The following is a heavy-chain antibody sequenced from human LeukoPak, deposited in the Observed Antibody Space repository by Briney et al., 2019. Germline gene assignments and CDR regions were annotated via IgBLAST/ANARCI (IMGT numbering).Heavy chain of an antibody. D-gene: IGHD2-2*01. CDR1: GFTVSSNS. V-gene: IGHV3-66*03. J-gene: IGHJ4*02. CDR2: IYSDNT. CDR3: AKEAGDIVVVPAAPQDSPLFDY. Sequence: GGSLRLSCTVSGFTVSSNSMSWVRQAPGKGLEWVSFIYSDNTHYSASVKGRFTISRDNSENTLYLQMNSLRAEDTAVYYCAKEAGDIVVVPAAPQDSPLFDYWGQGTLVTVSS.